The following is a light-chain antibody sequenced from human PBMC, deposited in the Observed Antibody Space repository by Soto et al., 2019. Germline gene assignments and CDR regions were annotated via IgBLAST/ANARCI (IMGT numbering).Light chain of an antibody. J-gene: IGLJ1*01. CDR2: GNN. CDR3: AAWDDSLNGYV. CDR1: SSNVGSYT. Sequence: QSVLTQPPSASGTPGQRVTISCSGSSSNVGSYTVNWYQQPPGTAPKLLIYGNNQRPSGVPERFSGSKYGNSASLAISGLQSEDEADYYCAAWDDSLNGYVFGTGTKLTV. V-gene: IGLV1-44*01.